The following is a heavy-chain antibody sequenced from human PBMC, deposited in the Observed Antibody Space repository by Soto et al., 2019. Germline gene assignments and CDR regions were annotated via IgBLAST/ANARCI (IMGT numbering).Heavy chain of an antibody. D-gene: IGHD3-16*01. CDR2: IYNSATT. CDR3: ARGRFDFIWGTPAPYLDY. J-gene: IGHJ4*02. CDR1: GDSISTYY. V-gene: IGHV4-59*01. Sequence: SETLSLTCTVSGDSISTYYWTCIRQPPGKGLEWIGYIYNSATTKYNPSLKSRVTISVDTSKNQFSLKLSSVTTADTAVYYCARGRFDFIWGTPAPYLDYWGQGALVTVSS.